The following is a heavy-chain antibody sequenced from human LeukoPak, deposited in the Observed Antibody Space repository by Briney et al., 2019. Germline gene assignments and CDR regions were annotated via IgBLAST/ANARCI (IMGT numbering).Heavy chain of an antibody. J-gene: IGHJ5*02. CDR1: GGSFSGYY. V-gene: IGHV4-34*01. D-gene: IGHD2-21*02. CDR2: INHSGST. CDR3: ARERVWRYCGGDSCGWFDP. Sequence: SETLSLTCAVYGGSFSGYYWSWIRQPPGKWLEWIEEINHSGSTNYNPSLKSRVTISVDTSKNQFSLKLSSVTAADTAVYYCARERVWRYCGGDSCGWFDPWGQGTLVTVSS.